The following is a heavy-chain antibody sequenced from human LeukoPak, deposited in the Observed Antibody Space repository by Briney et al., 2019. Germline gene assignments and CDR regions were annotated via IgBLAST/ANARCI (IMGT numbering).Heavy chain of an antibody. CDR1: GYTFTSYG. CDR3: ARYHTGYSSDRAFFDY. J-gene: IGHJ4*02. CDR2: ISAYNGNT. D-gene: IGHD6-19*01. Sequence: ASVKVSCKPSGYTFTSYGISWVRQAPGQRLEWMGWISAYNGNTNYAQKLQGRVTMTTDTSTSTAYMELRSLRSDDTAVYYCARYHTGYSSDRAFFDYWGQGTLVTVSS. V-gene: IGHV1-18*01.